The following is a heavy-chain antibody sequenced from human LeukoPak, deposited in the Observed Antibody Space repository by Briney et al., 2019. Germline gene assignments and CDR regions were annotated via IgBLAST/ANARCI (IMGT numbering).Heavy chain of an antibody. D-gene: IGHD1-20*01. CDR1: GFTFSSYSMN. CDR2: IYYSGST. CDR3: ARHVLTGNADV. Sequence: GSLRLSCAASGFTFSSYSMNWVRQPPGKGLEWIGSIYYSGSTYYNPSLKSRVTISVDTSKNQFSLKLSSVTAADTAVYYCARHVLTGNADVWGKGTTVTVSS. J-gene: IGHJ6*04. V-gene: IGHV4-39*01.